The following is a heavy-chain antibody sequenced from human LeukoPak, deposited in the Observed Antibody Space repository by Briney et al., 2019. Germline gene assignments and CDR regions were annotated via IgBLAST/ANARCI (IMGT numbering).Heavy chain of an antibody. J-gene: IGHJ4*02. Sequence: ASVKVSCKASGGTFSSYAISWVRQAPGQGLEWMGRIIPIFGIANYAQKFQGRVTITADKSTSTAYMELSSLRSEDTAVYYCARDSDSRDGHNLRPPDYWGQGTLVTVSS. D-gene: IGHD5-24*01. CDR2: IIPIFGIA. V-gene: IGHV1-69*04. CDR3: ARDSDSRDGHNLRPPDY. CDR1: GGTFSSYA.